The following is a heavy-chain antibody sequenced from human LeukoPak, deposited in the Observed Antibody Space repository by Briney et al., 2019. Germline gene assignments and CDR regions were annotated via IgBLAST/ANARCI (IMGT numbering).Heavy chain of an antibody. CDR2: IYYSGST. V-gene: IGHV4-59*01. D-gene: IGHD3-10*01. CDR1: GGSISSYY. J-gene: IGHJ3*02. Sequence: SETLSLTCTVSGGSISSYYWSWIRQPPGKGLEWIGYIYYSGSTNYNPSLKSRVTISVDTSKNQFSLKLSSVTAADTAVYYCARVMDTNYGWDDAFDIWGQGTMVTVSS. CDR3: ARVMDTNYGWDDAFDI.